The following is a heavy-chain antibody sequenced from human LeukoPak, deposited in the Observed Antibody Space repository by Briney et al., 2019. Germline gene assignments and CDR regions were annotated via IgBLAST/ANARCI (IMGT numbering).Heavy chain of an antibody. Sequence: GGSLRLSCAASGFTFTNYAMNWVRQAPGKRLEWVSGISGSGGSTYYADSVKGRFTISRDNSKNTLYLQMNSLRAEDTAVYYCTRGSYCSRSTCYRTHNWFDPWGQGTLVTVSS. CDR3: TRGSYCSRSTCYRTHNWFDP. J-gene: IGHJ5*02. D-gene: IGHD2-2*01. V-gene: IGHV3-23*01. CDR1: GFTFTNYA. CDR2: ISGSGGST.